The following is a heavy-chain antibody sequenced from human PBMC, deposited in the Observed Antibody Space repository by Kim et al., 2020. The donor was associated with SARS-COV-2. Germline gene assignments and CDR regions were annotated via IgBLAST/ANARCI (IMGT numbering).Heavy chain of an antibody. CDR2: IYYTWST. V-gene: IGHV4-39*01. CDR3: ERRLYYYDSYPIGWFDP. J-gene: IGHJ5*02. Sequence: SETLSLTCTVSGGFIAASAYHWAWFRQPPGKGLEWIGTIYYTWSTSYNPSVNSRVTISADTSKNQFSLELTSVTAADTAIYHCERRLYYYDSYPIGWFDP. CDR1: GGFIAASAYH. D-gene: IGHD3-22*01.